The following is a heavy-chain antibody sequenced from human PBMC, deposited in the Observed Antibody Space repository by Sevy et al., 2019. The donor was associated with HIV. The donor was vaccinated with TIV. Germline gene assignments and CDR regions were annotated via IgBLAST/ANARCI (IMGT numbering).Heavy chain of an antibody. Sequence: ASVKVSCKASGYTFTSYAMNWVRQAPGQGLEWMGWINTNTGNPTYAQGFTGRLVFSLDTSVSTAYLQIGSLKAEDTAVYYCAVRRALGGAWFGERMGWFDPWGQGTLVTVSS. D-gene: IGHD3-10*01. CDR1: GYTFTSYA. J-gene: IGHJ5*02. CDR2: INTNTGNP. CDR3: AVRRALGGAWFGERMGWFDP. V-gene: IGHV7-4-1*01.